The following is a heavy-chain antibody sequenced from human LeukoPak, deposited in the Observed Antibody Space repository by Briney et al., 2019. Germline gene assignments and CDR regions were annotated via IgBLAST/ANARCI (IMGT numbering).Heavy chain of an antibody. J-gene: IGHJ4*02. Sequence: PGGSLRLSCAASGFTFDDYAMHWVRQAPGKGLEWVSAISGSGGSTYYADSVKGRFTISRDNAKNSLYLQMNSLRAEDTAVYYCAREATVATIGLYYFDYWGQGTLVTVSS. CDR2: ISGSGGST. CDR1: GFTFDDYA. CDR3: AREATVATIGLYYFDY. V-gene: IGHV3-23*01. D-gene: IGHD5-12*01.